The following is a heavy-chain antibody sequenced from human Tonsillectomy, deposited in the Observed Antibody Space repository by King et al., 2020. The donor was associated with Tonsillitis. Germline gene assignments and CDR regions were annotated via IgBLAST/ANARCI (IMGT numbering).Heavy chain of an antibody. CDR1: GFTFDDYG. V-gene: IGHV3-20*01. CDR3: ARANYDFWSGYYTGISNYYYMDV. Sequence: QLVQSGGGVVRPGGSLRLSCAASGFTFDDYGMSWVRQAPGKGLEWVSGINWNGGSTGYADSVKGRFTISRDNAKNSLYLQMNSLIAEDTALYHCARANYDFWSGYYTGISNYYYMDVWGKGTTVTVSS. J-gene: IGHJ6*03. D-gene: IGHD3-3*01. CDR2: INWNGGST.